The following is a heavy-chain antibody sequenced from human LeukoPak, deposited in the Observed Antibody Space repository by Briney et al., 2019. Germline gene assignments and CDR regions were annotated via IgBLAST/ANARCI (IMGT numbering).Heavy chain of an antibody. D-gene: IGHD3-22*01. CDR3: ARGSFNYYDSSGYLEYFDY. J-gene: IGHJ4*02. CDR1: GGSISSGSYS. CDR2: IYTSGCT. V-gene: IGHV4-61*02. Sequence: SETLFLTCTVSGGSISSGSYSWSWIRQPAGKGLEWIGRIYTSGCTKSTPSLQSRVTISVDTSKNQFSVKLSSVTAADTAVYYCARGSFNYYDSSGYLEYFDYWGQGTLVTVSS.